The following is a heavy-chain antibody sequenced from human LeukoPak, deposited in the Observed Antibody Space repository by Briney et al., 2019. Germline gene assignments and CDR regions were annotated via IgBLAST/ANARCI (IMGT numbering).Heavy chain of an antibody. Sequence: GRSLRLPCAASGFTFSSYGMHWVRQAPGKGLEWVAVIWYDGSNKYYADSVKGRFTISRDNSKNTLYLQMNSLRAEDTAVYYCARAHYYDSKALDYWGQGTLVTVSS. CDR3: ARAHYYDSKALDY. CDR2: IWYDGSNK. CDR1: GFTFSSYG. V-gene: IGHV3-33*01. D-gene: IGHD3-22*01. J-gene: IGHJ4*02.